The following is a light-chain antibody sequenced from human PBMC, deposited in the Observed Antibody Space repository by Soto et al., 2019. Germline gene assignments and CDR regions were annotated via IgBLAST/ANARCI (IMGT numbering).Light chain of an antibody. CDR3: QQVKTYPRT. Sequence: DIQMTQSPSSLSSSLGDRVTITCRASQSISNFLNWFQHKPGKAPKVLISAASTLQSGVPSRFSGRKSGTQFTLTIDSLRPEDFATYYCQQVKTYPRTFGGGTKVDIK. J-gene: IGKJ4*01. V-gene: IGKV1-9*01. CDR2: AAS. CDR1: QSISNF.